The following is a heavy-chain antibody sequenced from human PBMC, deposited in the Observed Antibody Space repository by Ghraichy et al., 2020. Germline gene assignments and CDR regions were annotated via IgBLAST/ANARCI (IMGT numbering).Heavy chain of an antibody. J-gene: IGHJ3*02. D-gene: IGHD2-15*01. Sequence: GESLNISCAASGFTFSDSAMHWVRQASGRGLEWVGRIRIRTKSYATEYAESVKGRFTISRDDSKNTAYLQMNSLRTEDTAVYYCTRLIGYCSGGGCSLDDAFDIWGQGTTVTVSS. CDR3: TRLIGYCSGGGCSLDDAFDI. CDR2: IRIRTKSYAT. CDR1: GFTFSDSA. V-gene: IGHV3-73*01.